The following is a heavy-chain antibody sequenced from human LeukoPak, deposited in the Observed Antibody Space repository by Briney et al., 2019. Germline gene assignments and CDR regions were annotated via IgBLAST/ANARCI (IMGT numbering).Heavy chain of an antibody. CDR2: ISGTGGST. Sequence: GGSLRLSCAASGFTFSNYAMSWVRQAPGKGLEWVSGISGTGGSTYYADSVKGRFTISRDNSKNTLYLQMNSLRAEDTAVYYCAREALDAFDIWGQGTMVTVSS. CDR3: AREALDAFDI. CDR1: GFTFSNYA. J-gene: IGHJ3*02. V-gene: IGHV3-23*01.